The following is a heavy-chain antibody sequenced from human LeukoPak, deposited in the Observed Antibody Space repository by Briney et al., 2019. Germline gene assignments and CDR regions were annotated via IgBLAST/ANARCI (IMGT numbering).Heavy chain of an antibody. Sequence: GESLKTSCKASGYYFSNYWIGWVRQLPGKGLQWMGIIYPGDSDTTYSPSFEGQVTISADQSISTAYLEWTSLKASDTAIYYCARKISGYFPFDYWGQGTLVTVSS. CDR3: ARKISGYFPFDY. D-gene: IGHD3-22*01. CDR1: GYYFSNYW. V-gene: IGHV5-51*01. CDR2: IYPGDSDT. J-gene: IGHJ4*02.